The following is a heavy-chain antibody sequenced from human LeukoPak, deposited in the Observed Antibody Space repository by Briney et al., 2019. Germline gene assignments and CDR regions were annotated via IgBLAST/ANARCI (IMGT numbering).Heavy chain of an antibody. J-gene: IGHJ4*02. CDR1: GFTFSGYW. CDR2: INYSGST. Sequence: GSLRLSCAASGFTFSGYWMSWVRQPPGKGLEWIATINYSGSTYYNPSLKSRVTISVNTSKNQFSLNLSSVTAADTAVYSCARRGGSGRAFDYWGQGTLVTVSS. D-gene: IGHD1-26*01. V-gene: IGHV4-34*01. CDR3: ARRGGSGRAFDY.